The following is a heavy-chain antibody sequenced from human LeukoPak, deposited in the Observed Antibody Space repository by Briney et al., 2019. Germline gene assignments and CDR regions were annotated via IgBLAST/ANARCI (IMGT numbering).Heavy chain of an antibody. J-gene: IGHJ5*02. CDR1: GGSISSSSYY. V-gene: IGHV4-39*07. CDR2: IYYSGST. Sequence: SETLSLTCTVSGGSISSSSYYWGWIRQPPGKGLEWIGSIYYSGSTNYNPSLKSRVTISVDTSKNQFSLKLSSVTAADTAVYYCARNWFDPWGQGTLVTVSS. CDR3: ARNWFDP.